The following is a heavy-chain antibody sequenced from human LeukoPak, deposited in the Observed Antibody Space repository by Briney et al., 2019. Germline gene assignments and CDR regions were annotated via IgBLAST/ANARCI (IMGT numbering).Heavy chain of an antibody. CDR3: ARGGITIFGVVRYYFDY. V-gene: IGHV3-7*04. CDR2: IKQDGSEK. CDR1: GFTFSSYW. J-gene: IGHJ4*02. D-gene: IGHD3-3*01. Sequence: PGGSLRLSCAASGFTFSSYWMSWVRQAPGKGLEWVANIKQDGSEKYYVDSVKGRFTISRDNAKNSLYLQMNSLRAEDTAVYYCARGGITIFGVVRYYFDYWGQGTLVTVSS.